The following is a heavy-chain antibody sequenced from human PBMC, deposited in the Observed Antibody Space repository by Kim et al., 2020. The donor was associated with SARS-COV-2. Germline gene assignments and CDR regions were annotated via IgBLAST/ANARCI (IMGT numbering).Heavy chain of an antibody. CDR3: ARGGALWFGELLPNWFDP. J-gene: IGHJ5*02. Sequence: ASVKVSCKASGYTFTSYDINWVRQATGQGLEWMGWMNPNSGNTGYAQKFQGRVTMTRNTSISTAYMELSSLRSEDTAVYYCARGGALWFGELLPNWFDPWGQGTLVTVSS. CDR2: MNPNSGNT. V-gene: IGHV1-8*01. CDR1: GYTFTSYD. D-gene: IGHD3-10*01.